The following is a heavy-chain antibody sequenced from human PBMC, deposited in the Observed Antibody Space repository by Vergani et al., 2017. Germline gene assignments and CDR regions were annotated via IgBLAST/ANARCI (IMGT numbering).Heavy chain of an antibody. V-gene: IGHV4-39*07. CDR1: GGSISSSSYY. CDR2: IYYSGST. D-gene: IGHD3-10*01. CDR3: AREVRGPNWFDP. Sequence: QLQLQESGPGLVKPSETLSLTCTVSGGSISSSSYYWGWIRQPPGKGLEWIGSIYYSGSTYYNPSLKSRVTISVDTSKNQFSLKLSSVTAADTAVYYCAREVRGPNWFDPWGQGTLVTVSS. J-gene: IGHJ5*02.